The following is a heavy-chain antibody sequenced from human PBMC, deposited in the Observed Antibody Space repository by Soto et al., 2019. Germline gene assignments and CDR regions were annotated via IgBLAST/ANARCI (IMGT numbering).Heavy chain of an antibody. CDR3: AKDIEYCGGDCAH. V-gene: IGHV3-30*18. J-gene: IGHJ4*02. Sequence: QVQLVESGGGVVQPGRSLRLSCAASGFTFSSYGMHWVRQAPGKGLKWVAVISYDGSNKYYADSVKGRFTISRDNSKNTLYLQMNSLRAEDTAVYYCAKDIEYCGGDCAHWGQGTLVTVSS. D-gene: IGHD2-21*02. CDR1: GFTFSSYG. CDR2: ISYDGSNK.